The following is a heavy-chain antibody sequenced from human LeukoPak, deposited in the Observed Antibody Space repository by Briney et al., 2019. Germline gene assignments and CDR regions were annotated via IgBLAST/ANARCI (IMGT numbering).Heavy chain of an antibody. Sequence: SETLSLTCAVYGGSFSGYYWSWIRQPPGKGLEWIGEINHSGSTNYNPSLKSRVTISVDTSKNQFSLKLSSVTAADTAVYYRARSGVSKYDFWSGYRLTNDYWGQGTLVTVSS. V-gene: IGHV4-34*01. J-gene: IGHJ4*02. CDR2: INHSGST. D-gene: IGHD3-3*01. CDR3: ARSGVSKYDFWSGYRLTNDY. CDR1: GGSFSGYY.